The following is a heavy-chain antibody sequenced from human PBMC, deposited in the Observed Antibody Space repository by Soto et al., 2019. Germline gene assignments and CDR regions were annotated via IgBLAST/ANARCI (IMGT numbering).Heavy chain of an antibody. CDR2: INHRGNT. J-gene: IGHJ4*02. CDR3: ARAAPRDSSGLYFVF. CDR1: YGNSVGHY. V-gene: IGHV4-34*01. D-gene: IGHD6-19*01. Sequence: SLTQSVRNAADYGNSVGHYGSRIRQPTGKGLEWIGDINHRGNTNYNSSLKSRVTISIDTSKSQFSLRLTSLIDTDTAVYYCARAAPRDSSGLYFVFWGPGSLVPVS.